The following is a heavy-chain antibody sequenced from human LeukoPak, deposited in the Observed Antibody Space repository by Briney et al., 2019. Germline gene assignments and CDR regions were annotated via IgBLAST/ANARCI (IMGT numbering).Heavy chain of an antibody. Sequence: GGSLRLSCAASGFTVSSNYMSWVRQAPGKGLEWVSVIYSGGSTYYADSVKGRFTISRHNSKNTLYLQMNSLRAEDTAVYYCARIVSAGTPPHYYYYYGMDVWGQGTTVTVSS. CDR1: GFTVSSNY. V-gene: IGHV3-53*04. J-gene: IGHJ6*02. CDR3: ARIVSAGTPPHYYYYYGMDV. D-gene: IGHD6-19*01. CDR2: IYSGGST.